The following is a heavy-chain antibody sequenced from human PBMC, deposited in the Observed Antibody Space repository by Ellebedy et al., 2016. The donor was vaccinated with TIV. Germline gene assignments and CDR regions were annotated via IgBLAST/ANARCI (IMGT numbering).Heavy chain of an antibody. V-gene: IGHV3-7*01. Sequence: GESLKISCAASGFSFNSYWMSWVRQAPGKGLEWVANINQGGSLKYYVDSVRGRFTISRDNAKNSLFLQMNSLRAEDTAVYYCATDGSYGDYLSPAHAFEIWGQGTVVAVSS. CDR3: ATDGSYGDYLSPAHAFEI. CDR1: GFSFNSYW. J-gene: IGHJ3*02. D-gene: IGHD4-17*01. CDR2: INQGGSLK.